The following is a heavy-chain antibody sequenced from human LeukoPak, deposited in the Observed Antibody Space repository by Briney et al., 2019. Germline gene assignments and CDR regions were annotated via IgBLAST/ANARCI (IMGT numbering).Heavy chain of an antibody. V-gene: IGHV3-21*01. CDR2: ISSSSSYI. J-gene: IGHJ4*02. Sequence: PGRSLRLSCEASGFSFNDYGMHWVRQAPGKGLEWVSSISSSSSYIYYADSVKGRFTISRDNAKNSLYLQMNSLRAEDTAVYYCARRGYGDYASGGYWGQGTLVTVSS. CDR1: GFSFNDYG. D-gene: IGHD4-17*01. CDR3: ARRGYGDYASGGY.